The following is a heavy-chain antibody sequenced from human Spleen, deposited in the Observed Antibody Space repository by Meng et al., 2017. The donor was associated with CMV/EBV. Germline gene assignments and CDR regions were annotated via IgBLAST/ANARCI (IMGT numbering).Heavy chain of an antibody. CDR3: AKAPPAAIAWSGYYYGMDV. V-gene: IGHV3-48*03. CDR2: ISGSGASI. D-gene: IGHD2-2*01. J-gene: IGHJ6*02. CDR1: GFSLSSYE. Sequence: GESLKISCVASGFSLSSYEMNWVRQAPGKGLEWVSHISGSGASIYYPDSVRGRFTISRDNSKDTLYLQMNSLRADDTAEYYCAKAPPAAIAWSGYYYGMDVWGQGTTVTVSS.